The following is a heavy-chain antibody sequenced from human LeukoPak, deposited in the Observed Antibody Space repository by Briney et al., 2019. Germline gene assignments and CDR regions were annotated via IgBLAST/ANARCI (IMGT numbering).Heavy chain of an antibody. V-gene: IGHV3-30-3*01. CDR2: ISYDGSNK. Sequence: GGSLRLSCAASGFIFSNYVMHWVRQPPGKGLEWVAVISYDGSNKYYADSVKGRFTISRDNSKNTLYLQMNSLRAEDTAVYYCARGWDRACTSTSCYIAYNWGQGTLVSVSS. CDR3: ARGWDRACTSTSCYIAYN. D-gene: IGHD2-2*02. CDR1: GFIFSNYV. J-gene: IGHJ4*02.